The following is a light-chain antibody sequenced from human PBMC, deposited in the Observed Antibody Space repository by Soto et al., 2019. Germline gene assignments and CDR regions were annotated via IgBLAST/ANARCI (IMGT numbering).Light chain of an antibody. CDR3: QQYGSSPRT. CDR1: QSINSN. Sequence: IVMTQSPATLSVSPGERATLSCRASQSINSNLAWYQQKPGQAPRLLMFRASIRATGFPARFSGSGSGTEFNITISSLQSEDFAVYYCQQYGSSPRTFGQGTKVDIK. CDR2: RAS. V-gene: IGKV3-15*01. J-gene: IGKJ1*01.